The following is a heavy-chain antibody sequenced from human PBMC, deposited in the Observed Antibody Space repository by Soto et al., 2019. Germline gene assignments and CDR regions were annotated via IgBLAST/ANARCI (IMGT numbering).Heavy chain of an antibody. J-gene: IGHJ3*02. V-gene: IGHV1-18*01. CDR1: GYTFTSYG. Sequence: GVSVKVSCKSSGYTFTSYGISWVRQAPGQGLEWMGWISAYNGNTNYAQKLQGRVTMTTDTSTSTAYMELRSLRSDDTAVYYCARGRGSTSRPKGAFDIWGQGTMVTVSS. CDR2: ISAYNGNT. CDR3: ARGRGSTSRPKGAFDI. D-gene: IGHD2-2*01.